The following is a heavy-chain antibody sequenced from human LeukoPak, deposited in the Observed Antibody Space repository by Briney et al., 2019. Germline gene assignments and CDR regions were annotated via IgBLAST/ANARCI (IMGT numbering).Heavy chain of an antibody. CDR1: GGTFSSYA. D-gene: IGHD3-3*01. CDR3: ARELTYYDFWSGYLSFDY. CDR2: IIPIFGTA. J-gene: IGHJ4*02. Sequence: ASVKVSFKASGGTFSSYAISWVRQAPGQGLEWMGGIIPIFGTANYAQKFQGRVTITADESTSTAYMELSSLRSEDTAVYYCARELTYYDFWSGYLSFDYWGQGTLVTVSS. V-gene: IGHV1-69*13.